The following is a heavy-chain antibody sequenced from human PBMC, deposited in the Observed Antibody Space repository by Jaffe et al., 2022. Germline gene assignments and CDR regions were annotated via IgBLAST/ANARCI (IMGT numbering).Heavy chain of an antibody. CDR2: IRYDGSNK. CDR1: GFTFSSYG. V-gene: IGHV3-30*02. D-gene: IGHD6-13*01. J-gene: IGHJ5*02. CDR3: AKDWGSSWYWFDP. Sequence: QVQLVESGGGVVQPGGSLRLSCAASGFTFSSYGMHWVRQAPGKGLEWVAFIRYDGSNKYYADSVKGRFTISRDNSKNTLYLQMNSLRAEDTAVYYCAKDWGSSWYWFDPWGQGTLVTVSS.